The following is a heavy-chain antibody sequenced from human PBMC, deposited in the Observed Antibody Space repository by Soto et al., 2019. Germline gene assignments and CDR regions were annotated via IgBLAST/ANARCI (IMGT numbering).Heavy chain of an antibody. D-gene: IGHD5-12*01. Sequence: GGSLRLSCAASGFTFSSYGMHWVRQAPGKGLEWVAVISYDGSNKYYADSVKGRFTISRDNSKNTLYLQMNSLRAEDTAVYYCAKDLGDGYKIEGGYYYYGMDVWGQGTTVTVSS. CDR1: GFTFSSYG. CDR2: ISYDGSNK. J-gene: IGHJ6*02. V-gene: IGHV3-30*18. CDR3: AKDLGDGYKIEGGYYYYGMDV.